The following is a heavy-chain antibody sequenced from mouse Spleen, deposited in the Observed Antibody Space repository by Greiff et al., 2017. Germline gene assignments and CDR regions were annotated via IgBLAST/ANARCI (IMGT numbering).Heavy chain of an antibody. J-gene: IGHJ3*01. CDR2: IWSGGST. V-gene: IGHV2-4-1*01. CDR1: GFSLTSYG. D-gene: IGHD2-10*01. Sequence: VQLVESGPGLVQPSQSLSITCTVSGFSLTSYGVHWVRQSPGKGLEWLGVIWSGGSTDYNAAFISRLSISKDNSKSQVFFKMNSLQADDTAIYYCASPYYGNGAWFAYWGQGTLVTVSA. CDR3: ASPYYGNGAWFAY.